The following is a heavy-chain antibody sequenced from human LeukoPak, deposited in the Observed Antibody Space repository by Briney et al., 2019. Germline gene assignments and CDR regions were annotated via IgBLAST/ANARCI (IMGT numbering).Heavy chain of an antibody. CDR2: ISSSGSTI. CDR3: ARNPIAVADHFDY. V-gene: IGHV3-11*01. J-gene: IGHJ4*02. Sequence: PGGSLRLSCAASGFTFSDYYMSWIRQAPGKGLEWVSYISSSGSTIYYADSVKGRFTISRDNAKNSLYLQMNSLRAEDTAVYYCARNPIAVADHFDYWGQGTLVTVSS. D-gene: IGHD6-19*01. CDR1: GFTFSDYY.